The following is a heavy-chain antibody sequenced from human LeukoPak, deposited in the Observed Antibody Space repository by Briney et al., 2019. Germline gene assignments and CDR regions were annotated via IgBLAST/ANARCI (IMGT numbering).Heavy chain of an antibody. D-gene: IGHD4-23*01. Sequence: GGSLRLSCAASGFTFSRFEMNWVRQGPGKGQGWVSYISGSGSTKYYAETAKGRFTISRDNGKNSLYLQMNSLRAEDTAVYYCARDYGGVMFDSWGQGTLVTVSS. V-gene: IGHV3-48*03. J-gene: IGHJ4*02. CDR1: GFTFSRFE. CDR3: ARDYGGVMFDS. CDR2: ISGSGSTK.